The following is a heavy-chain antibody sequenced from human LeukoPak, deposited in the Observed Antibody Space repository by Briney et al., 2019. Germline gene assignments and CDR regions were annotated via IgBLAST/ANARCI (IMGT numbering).Heavy chain of an antibody. D-gene: IGHD1-26*01. J-gene: IGHJ5*02. Sequence: ASVTVSCKASGYTFTHYYIHWVRQAPGQGLEWMGRINPNNGGTNYAQKFQDRVTMTRDTSISTAYMELSRLKSDDTAVYYCARDVALSGSYSAWFDPWGQGTLVTVSS. CDR3: ARDVALSGSYSAWFDP. CDR1: GYTFTHYY. V-gene: IGHV1-2*06. CDR2: INPNNGGT.